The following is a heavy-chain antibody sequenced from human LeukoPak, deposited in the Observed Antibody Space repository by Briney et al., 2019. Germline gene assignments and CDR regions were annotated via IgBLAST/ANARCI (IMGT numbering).Heavy chain of an antibody. CDR2: IRYDGSNK. V-gene: IGHV3-30*02. CDR3: AKVVGRGYDFGIYY. D-gene: IGHD3-3*01. Sequence: PGGSLRLSCAASGFTFSSYGMHWVRQAPGKGLEWVAFIRYDGSNKYYADSVKGRFTISRDNSKNTLYLQMNSLRAEDTAVYYCAKVVGRGYDFGIYYWGQGTLVTVSS. CDR1: GFTFSSYG. J-gene: IGHJ4*02.